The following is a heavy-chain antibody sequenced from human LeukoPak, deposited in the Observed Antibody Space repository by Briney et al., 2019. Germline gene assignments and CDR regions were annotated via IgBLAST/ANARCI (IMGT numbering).Heavy chain of an antibody. Sequence: PGRSLRLSCAASGFTFSSYAMHWVRQAPGKGLEWVAVISYDGSNKYYADSVKGQFTISRDNSKNTLYLQMISVRAEDTAVYYCARAGDVVVVSATDVWFDPWGQGTLVTVSS. CDR1: GFTFSSYA. CDR3: ARAGDVVVVSATDVWFDP. V-gene: IGHV3-30*04. J-gene: IGHJ5*02. CDR2: ISYDGSNK. D-gene: IGHD2-15*01.